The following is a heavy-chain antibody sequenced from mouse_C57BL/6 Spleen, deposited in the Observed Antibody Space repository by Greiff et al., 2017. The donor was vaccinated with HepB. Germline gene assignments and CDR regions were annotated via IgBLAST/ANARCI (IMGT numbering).Heavy chain of an antibody. J-gene: IGHJ2*01. CDR2: ISYDGSN. Sequence: EVKLMESGPGLVKPSQSLSLTCSVTGYSITSGYYWNWIRQFPGNKLEWMGYISYDGSNNYNPSLKNRISITRDTSKNQFFLKLNSVTTEDTATYYCARGYGSSYGFDYWGQGTTLTVSS. CDR3: ARGYGSSYGFDY. V-gene: IGHV3-6*01. CDR1: GYSITSGYY. D-gene: IGHD1-1*01.